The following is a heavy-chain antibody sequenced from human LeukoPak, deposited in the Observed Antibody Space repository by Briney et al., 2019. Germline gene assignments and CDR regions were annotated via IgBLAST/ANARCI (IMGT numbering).Heavy chain of an antibody. CDR1: GGSISSSGYY. CDR3: ARFRITVDSFDY. D-gene: IGHD3-10*01. J-gene: IGHJ4*02. Sequence: PETLSLTCTVSGGSISSSGYYWGWIRQPPGKGLEWIGSVYYSGSTYYNPSLKSRVTISIDTSKNQFSLKLSSVTAADTAVYYCARFRITVDSFDYWGQGTLVTVSS. CDR2: VYYSGST. V-gene: IGHV4-39*01.